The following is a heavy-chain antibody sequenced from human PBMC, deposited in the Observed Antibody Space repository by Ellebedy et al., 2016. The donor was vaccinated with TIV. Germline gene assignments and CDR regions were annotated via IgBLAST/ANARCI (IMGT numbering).Heavy chain of an antibody. CDR3: ARGWEWGSYHFFDY. V-gene: IGHV3-48*02. D-gene: IGHD1-26*01. Sequence: GESLKISXAASGFTFSSYSMNWVRRAPGKGLEWVSYISSSSSTIYYADSVKGRFTISRDNAKNSLYLQMNSLRDEDTAVYYCARGWEWGSYHFFDYWGQGTLVTVSS. CDR2: ISSSSSTI. J-gene: IGHJ4*02. CDR1: GFTFSSYS.